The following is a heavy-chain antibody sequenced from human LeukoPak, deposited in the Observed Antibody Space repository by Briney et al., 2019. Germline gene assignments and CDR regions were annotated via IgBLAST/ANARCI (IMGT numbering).Heavy chain of an antibody. J-gene: IGHJ4*02. V-gene: IGHV3-66*01. CDR1: GFTVSSNY. D-gene: IGHD3-10*01. Sequence: GGSLRLSCAASGFTVSSNYMSWVRQAPGKGLEWVSVIYSGGSTYYADSVKGRFTISRDNSKNTLYLQMNNLRAEDTAVYYCARDKYGSGSYSWSKRLDSWGQGTLVTVSS. CDR2: IYSGGST. CDR3: ARDKYGSGSYSWSKRLDS.